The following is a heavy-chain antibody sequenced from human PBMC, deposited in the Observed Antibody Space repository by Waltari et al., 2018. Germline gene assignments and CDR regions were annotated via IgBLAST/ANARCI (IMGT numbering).Heavy chain of an antibody. D-gene: IGHD5-18*01. CDR3: AIGSSGQSASFDP. V-gene: IGHV1-45*02. CDR1: GYPFTSRY. Sequence: QMQLVQSGAEVKKTGSSVKVSCTASGYPFTSRYLHWVRPAPGQALEWMGWITPFNGNTNYAQKFQDRVTSTRDRSMSTAYMELSSLRSEDTAMYYCAIGSSGQSASFDPWGQGTLVTVSS. CDR2: ITPFNGNT. J-gene: IGHJ5*02.